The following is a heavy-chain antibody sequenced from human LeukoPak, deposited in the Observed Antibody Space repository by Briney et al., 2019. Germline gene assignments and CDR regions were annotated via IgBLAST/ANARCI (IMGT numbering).Heavy chain of an antibody. CDR1: GGTFKNYA. CDR3: ASRTADYGSGSHYGY. D-gene: IGHD3-10*01. CDR2: IIPFSGTA. J-gene: IGHJ4*02. Sequence: SVKVSCRASGGTFKNYAISWIRQAPGQGLEWMGGIIPFSGTANYAQKFQGRVTITTDESTSTDYMELSNLRSDDTAVYYCASRTADYGSGSHYGYWGQGTLVTVSS. V-gene: IGHV1-69*05.